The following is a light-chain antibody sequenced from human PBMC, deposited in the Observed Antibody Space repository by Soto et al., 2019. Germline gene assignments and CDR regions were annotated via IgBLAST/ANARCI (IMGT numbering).Light chain of an antibody. CDR1: QSITTY. CDR2: AAS. CDR3: QQSYNTPPWT. Sequence: DIQMTQSPSSLSASIGDRVIITCRASQSITTYLNWYQQTPGKPPNLLIYAASRLQSGVPSRFSGSGSGTDFTLTISSMQPEDFATYYCQQSYNTPPWTFGQGTKVEI. V-gene: IGKV1-39*01. J-gene: IGKJ1*01.